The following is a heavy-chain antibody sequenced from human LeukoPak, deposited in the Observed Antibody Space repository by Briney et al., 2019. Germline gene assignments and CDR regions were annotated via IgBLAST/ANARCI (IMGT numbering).Heavy chain of an antibody. CDR1: GFTVSSNY. D-gene: IGHD2-2*01. CDR3: ARGDGYCSSTSCRGDALDI. Sequence: GGSLRLSCAASGFTVSSNYMSWVRQAPGKGLEWVSVIYSGGSTYYADSVKGRFTISRDSSKNTLYLQMNSLRAEDTAVYYCARGDGYCSSTSCRGDALDIWGQGTMVTVSS. V-gene: IGHV3-53*01. CDR2: IYSGGST. J-gene: IGHJ3*02.